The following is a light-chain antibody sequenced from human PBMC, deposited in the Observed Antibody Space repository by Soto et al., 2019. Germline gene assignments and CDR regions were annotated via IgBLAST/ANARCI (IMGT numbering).Light chain of an antibody. CDR2: EVS. V-gene: IGLV2-14*01. Sequence: QSVLTQPASVSGSPGQSITISCTGTSSDVGDYNYVSWYQQHPGKAPKLMIYEVSNRPSGVSNRFSGSKSGNTASLTISGLQAEDEADYYCNSYTHYSTPYVFGTRTKVTVL. CDR1: SSDVGDYNY. CDR3: NSYTHYSTPYV. J-gene: IGLJ1*01.